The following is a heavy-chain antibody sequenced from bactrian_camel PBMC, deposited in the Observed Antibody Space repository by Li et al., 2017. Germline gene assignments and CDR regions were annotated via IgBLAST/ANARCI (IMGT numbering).Heavy chain of an antibody. V-gene: IGHV3-3*01. CDR1: GYTYSTHY. Sequence: HVQLVESGGGSAQAGGSLRLSCAASGYTYSTHYMGWFRQAPGKEREGVAAQRDAATYYTDSVKGRFTISHDKDKNSIDLQMNSLKPDDTAMYYCAATGQMLKVAGCRTQGTQVTVS. CDR2: QRDAAT. J-gene: IGHJ4*01. D-gene: IGHD1*01.